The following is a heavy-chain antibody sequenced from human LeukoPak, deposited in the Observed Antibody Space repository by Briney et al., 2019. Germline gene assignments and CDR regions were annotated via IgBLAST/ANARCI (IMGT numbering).Heavy chain of an antibody. V-gene: IGHV3-21*01. CDR2: ISSSSSHI. CDR3: AREGTYGDYGIYYYYMDV. J-gene: IGHJ6*03. CDR1: GFTFSSYS. Sequence: PGGSLRLSCAASGFTFSSYSMNWVRQAPGKGLEWVSSISSSSSHIYYADSVKGRFTISRDNAKNSLYLQMNSLRAEDTAVYYRAREGTYGDYGIYYYYMDVWGKGTTVTVSS. D-gene: IGHD4-17*01.